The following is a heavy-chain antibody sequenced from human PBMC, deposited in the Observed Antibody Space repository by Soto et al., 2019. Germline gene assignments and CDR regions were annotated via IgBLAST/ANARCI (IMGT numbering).Heavy chain of an antibody. CDR1: GGSISETYW. Sequence: QVQLQESGPGLVEPSETLSLTCAVSGGSISETYWWSWVRQPPGKGLEWVGEISYRGTTHYNPSLRSLVTLSMDTSRNQLSLTLISVTAADSASYYCARHIGVTGTRGFDYWGQGTLVTVSS. V-gene: IGHV4-4*02. CDR2: ISYRGTT. CDR3: ARHIGVTGTRGFDY. D-gene: IGHD6-19*01. J-gene: IGHJ4*02.